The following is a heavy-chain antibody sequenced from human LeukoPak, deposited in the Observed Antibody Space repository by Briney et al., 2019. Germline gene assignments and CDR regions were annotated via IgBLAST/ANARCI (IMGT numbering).Heavy chain of an antibody. CDR1: GGTFSSYA. CDR2: INPSGGST. J-gene: IGHJ3*02. D-gene: IGHD6-13*01. V-gene: IGHV1-46*01. Sequence: ASVKVSCKASGGTFSSYAISWVRQAPGQGLEWMGIINPSGGSTSYAQKFQGRVTMTRDTSTSTVYMELSSLRSEDTAVYYCASTEQQLVRAGFDIWGQGTMVTVSS. CDR3: ASTEQQLVRAGFDI.